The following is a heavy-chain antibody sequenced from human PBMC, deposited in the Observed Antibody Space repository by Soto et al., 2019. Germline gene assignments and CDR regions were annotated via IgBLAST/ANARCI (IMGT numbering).Heavy chain of an antibody. V-gene: IGHV5-51*01. CDR1: GYSFTSYW. CDR2: IYPGDSDT. CDR3: ATGRYCSSTSCWTGYYYYGMDV. Sequence: ESLKISCKGSGYSFTSYWIGWVRQMPGKGLEWMGIIYPGDSDTRYSPSFQGQVTISADKSISTAYLQWSSLKASDTAMYYCATGRYCSSTSCWTGYYYYGMDVWGQGTTVTVSS. D-gene: IGHD2-2*01. J-gene: IGHJ6*02.